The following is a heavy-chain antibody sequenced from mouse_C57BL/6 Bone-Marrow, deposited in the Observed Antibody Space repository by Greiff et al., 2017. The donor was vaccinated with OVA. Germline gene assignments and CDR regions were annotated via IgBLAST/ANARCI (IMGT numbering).Heavy chain of an antibody. V-gene: IGHV1-26*01. J-gene: IGHJ2*01. CDR1: GYTFTDYY. CDR2: INPNNGGT. Sequence: VQLQQSGPELVKPGASVKISCKASGYTFTDYYMNWVKQSHGKSLEWIGDINPNNGGTSYNQKFKGKATLTVDKSSSTAYMELRSLTSEDSAVYYCATEGGVGYWGQGTTLTVSS. CDR3: ATEGGVGY.